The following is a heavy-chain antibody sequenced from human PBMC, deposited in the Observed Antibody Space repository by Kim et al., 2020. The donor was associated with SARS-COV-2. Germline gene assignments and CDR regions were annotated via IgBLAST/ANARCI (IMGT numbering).Heavy chain of an antibody. V-gene: IGHV3-30*18. Sequence: GGSLRLSCAASGFTFNNFGMHWVRQAPGKGLEWVAVISYEGSKKHYADSVNGRFNIFRDSFKNTMSLQMSGLTAEDTAVYYCAKANVLLWFGKLHDGAFDLWGQGTMVTVSS. J-gene: IGHJ3*01. CDR1: GFTFNNFG. CDR2: ISYEGSKK. D-gene: IGHD3-10*01. CDR3: AKANVLLWFGKLHDGAFDL.